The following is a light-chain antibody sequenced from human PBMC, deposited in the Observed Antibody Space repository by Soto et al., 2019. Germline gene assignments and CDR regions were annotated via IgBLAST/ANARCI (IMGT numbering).Light chain of an antibody. J-gene: IGLJ2*01. V-gene: IGLV2-14*01. CDR2: EVS. CDR3: NSYRSTNSVI. Sequence: QSVLTQPASVSGSPGQSITISCIGTSSDVGGYKYVSWYQRHPGKAPKLIIYEVSNRPSGVSNRFSGSKSGNTASLTISGLQAEDEADYYCNSYRSTNSVIFGGGTKLTVL. CDR1: SSDVGGYKY.